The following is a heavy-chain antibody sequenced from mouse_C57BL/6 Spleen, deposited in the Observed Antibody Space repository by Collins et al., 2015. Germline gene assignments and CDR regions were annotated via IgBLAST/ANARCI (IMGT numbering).Heavy chain of an antibody. CDR2: IYPRSGNT. CDR3: ARDYIDSSYDYAMDY. D-gene: IGHD1-1*01. V-gene: IGHV1-81*01. CDR1: GYTFISYG. Sequence: QVQLQQSGAELARPGASVKLSCKASGYTFISYGISWVKQRTGQGLEWIGEIYPRSGNTYYNEKFKGKATLTADKSSSTAYMELRSLTSEDSAVYFCARDYIDSSYDYAMDYWGQGTSVTVSS. J-gene: IGHJ4*01.